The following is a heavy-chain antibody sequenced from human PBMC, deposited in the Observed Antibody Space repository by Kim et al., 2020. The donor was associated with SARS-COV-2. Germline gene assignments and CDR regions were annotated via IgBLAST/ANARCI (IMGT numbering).Heavy chain of an antibody. Sequence: SETLSLTCAVYGVSFSGYYWSWIRQPPGKGLEWIGEINHSGSTNYNPSLKSRVTISVDTSKNQFSLKLSSVTAADTAVYYCARGSWQQLAPEWYFDLWGRGTLVTVSS. CDR3: ARGSWQQLAPEWYFDL. D-gene: IGHD6-13*01. V-gene: IGHV4-34*01. CDR2: INHSGST. CDR1: GVSFSGYY. J-gene: IGHJ2*01.